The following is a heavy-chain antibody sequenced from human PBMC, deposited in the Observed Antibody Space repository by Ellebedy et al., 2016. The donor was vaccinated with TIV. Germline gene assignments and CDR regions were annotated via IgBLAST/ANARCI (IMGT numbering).Heavy chain of an antibody. CDR2: ISYDGSDK. D-gene: IGHD6-19*01. CDR3: ARDWEQWLLQGGLDV. V-gene: IGHV3-30*01. J-gene: IGHJ6*02. CDR1: GFTFSNYA. Sequence: GESLKISCAASGFTFSNYAMHWLRQAPGKGLEWVAIISYDGSDKYYADSVKGRFTISRDNSKNTLYLQMISLRVEDTAVYYCARDWEQWLLQGGLDVWGQGTTVTVSS.